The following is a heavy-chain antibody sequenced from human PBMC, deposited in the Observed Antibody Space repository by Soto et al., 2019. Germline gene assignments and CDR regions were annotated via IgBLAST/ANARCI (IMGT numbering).Heavy chain of an antibody. V-gene: IGHV4-39*01. CDR2: IYYSGST. D-gene: IGHD2-2*01. CDR1: GGSISSSSYY. J-gene: IGHJ4*02. Sequence: SETLSLTCTVSGGSISSSSYYWGWIRQPPGKGLEWIGSIYYSGSTYYNPSLKSRVTISVDTSKNQFSLKLGSVTAADTAVYYCASWAALIVAVPAASDYWGQGTLVTVSS. CDR3: ASWAALIVAVPAASDY.